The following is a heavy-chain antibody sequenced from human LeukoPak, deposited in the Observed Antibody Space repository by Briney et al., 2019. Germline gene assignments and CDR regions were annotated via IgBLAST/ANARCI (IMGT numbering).Heavy chain of an antibody. CDR1: GGSISSSSYY. CDR3: ARGFLVAHKQQLVDDAFDI. D-gene: IGHD6-13*01. J-gene: IGHJ3*02. CDR2: IYYSGST. Sequence: SETLSLTCTVSGGSISSSSYYWGWIRQPPGKGLEWIGSIYYSGSTYYNPSLKSRVTISVDTSKNQFSLKLSSVTAADTAVYYCARGFLVAHKQQLVDDAFDIWGQGTMVTVSS. V-gene: IGHV4-39*07.